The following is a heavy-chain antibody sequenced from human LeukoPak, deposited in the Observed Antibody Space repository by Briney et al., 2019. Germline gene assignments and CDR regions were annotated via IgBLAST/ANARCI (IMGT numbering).Heavy chain of an antibody. CDR1: GFIFSNYA. Sequence: AGGSLRLSCAASGFIFSNYAMTWVRQAPGKWLEWVSTISGSDDSTFYADSVRGRFTISRDNSKNTLYLQMNSLRAEDTAVYYCAKSRSGGGSCYNYWGQGTLVTVSS. D-gene: IGHD2-15*01. CDR3: AKSRSGGGSCYNY. V-gene: IGHV3-23*01. CDR2: ISGSDDST. J-gene: IGHJ4*02.